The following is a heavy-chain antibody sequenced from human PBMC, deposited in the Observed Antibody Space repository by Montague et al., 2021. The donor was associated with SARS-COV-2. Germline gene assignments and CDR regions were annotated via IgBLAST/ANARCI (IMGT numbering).Heavy chain of an antibody. V-gene: IGHV2-5*01. CDR3: AHLIRYYDIFTGIPFDY. CDR2: IYSNDEK. D-gene: IGHD3-9*01. Sequence: PALVKPTQTLTLTCTFSGFSLSTPNVGVGWIRQPPGKALEWVAVIYSNDEKHYGPSLRNRLTITKDTAKNQVVLSLTYVDPVDTATYYCAHLIRYYDIFTGIPFDYWGQGSQVTVSS. J-gene: IGHJ4*02. CDR1: GFSLSTPNVG.